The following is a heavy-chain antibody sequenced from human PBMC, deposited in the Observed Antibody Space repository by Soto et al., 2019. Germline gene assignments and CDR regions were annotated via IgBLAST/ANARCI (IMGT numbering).Heavy chain of an antibody. J-gene: IGHJ4*02. CDR2: IYYSGST. D-gene: IGHD2-8*02. CDR3: ARDKITGLFDY. V-gene: IGHV4-61*08. CDR1: GASMSRGGYY. Sequence: PSETLSLTCTVSGASMSRGGYYWTWIRQSPGKGLEWIGYIYYSGSTNYNPSLKSRVTISVDTSKNQFSLKLTSVTAADTAVYYCARDKITGLFDYWGQGTLVTVSS.